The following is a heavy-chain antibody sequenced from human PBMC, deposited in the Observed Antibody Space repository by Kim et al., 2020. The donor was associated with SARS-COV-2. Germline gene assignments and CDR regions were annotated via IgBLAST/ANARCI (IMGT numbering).Heavy chain of an antibody. CDR1: GFTVSSNY. V-gene: IGHV3-53*01. J-gene: IGHJ4*02. D-gene: IGHD1-26*01. Sequence: GGSLRLSCAASGFTVSSNYMSWVRQAPGKGLEWVSVIYSGGSTYYADSVKGRFTISRDNSKNTLYLQMNSLRAEDTAVYYCARDTPYGAGLVGASDWGQGTLVTGSS. CDR3: ARDTPYGAGLVGASD. CDR2: IYSGGST.